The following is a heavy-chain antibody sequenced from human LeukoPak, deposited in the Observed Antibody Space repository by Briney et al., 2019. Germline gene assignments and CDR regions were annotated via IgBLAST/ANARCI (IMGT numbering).Heavy chain of an antibody. J-gene: IGHJ4*02. CDR3: ARDMVRGVTPDY. Sequence: GGSLRLSCAASGFTLSSFSMNWVRQAPGKGLEWVANIKQDGSEKYYVDSVKGRLTISRDNAKNSLYLQMNSLRAEDTAVYYCARDMVRGVTPDYWGRGTLVTVSS. CDR1: GFTLSSFS. CDR2: IKQDGSEK. V-gene: IGHV3-7*01. D-gene: IGHD3-10*01.